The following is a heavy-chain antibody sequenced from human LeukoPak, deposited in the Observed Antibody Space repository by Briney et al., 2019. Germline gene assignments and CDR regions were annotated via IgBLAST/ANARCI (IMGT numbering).Heavy chain of an antibody. V-gene: IGHV5-51*01. D-gene: IGHD3-22*01. Sequence: GESLKISCQGSGYSFSSYWIGWVRQMPGKGLEWMGIIYPGHSDTKYSPSFQGQVTISADKSISTAYLQWSSLKASDTAMYYCARLSRDSSGYFDYWGQGTLVTVSS. CDR2: IYPGHSDT. CDR1: GYSFSSYW. J-gene: IGHJ4*02. CDR3: ARLSRDSSGYFDY.